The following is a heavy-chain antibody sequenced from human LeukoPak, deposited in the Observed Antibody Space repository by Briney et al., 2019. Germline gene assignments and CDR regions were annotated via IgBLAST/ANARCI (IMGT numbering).Heavy chain of an antibody. Sequence: GGSLRLSCAASGSTVSSNYMSWVRQAPGKGLEWVSVIYSGGSTYYADSVKGRFTISRDNSKNTLYLQMNSLRAEDTAVYYCAREYSGSYSSSEYFQHWGQGTLVTASS. J-gene: IGHJ1*01. CDR2: IYSGGST. V-gene: IGHV3-66*01. D-gene: IGHD1-26*01. CDR1: GSTVSSNY. CDR3: AREYSGSYSSSEYFQH.